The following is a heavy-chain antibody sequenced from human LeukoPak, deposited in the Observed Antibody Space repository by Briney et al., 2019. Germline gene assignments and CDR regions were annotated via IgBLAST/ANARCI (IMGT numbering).Heavy chain of an antibody. CDR3: AARPYCTTATCPKTNWFDP. D-gene: IGHD2-8*01. V-gene: IGHV3-30*02. Sequence: GGSLRLSCAASGFTFSSYWMSWVRQAPGKGLEWVAFIRYDGSDKFYADSVKGRFTISRDNSKNTLYLQMSSLRADDTAVYYCAARPYCTTATCPKTNWFDPWGQGTLVTVSS. CDR2: IRYDGSDK. CDR1: GFTFSSYW. J-gene: IGHJ5*02.